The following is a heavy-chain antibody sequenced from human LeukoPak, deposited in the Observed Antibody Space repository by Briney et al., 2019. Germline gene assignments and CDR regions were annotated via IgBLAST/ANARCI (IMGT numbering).Heavy chain of an antibody. CDR2: IYSGGGT. V-gene: IGHV3-53*01. J-gene: IGHJ6*02. D-gene: IGHD4-23*01. Sequence: SGGSLRLSCAASGFTVSSNYMNWVRQAPGKGLEWVSVIYSGGGTSYAGSVKGRFTISRDNSKNTLYLQMNSLRAEDTAVYYCAKALRAYGGNSPYYYYAMDVWGQGTTVTVSS. CDR1: GFTVSSNY. CDR3: AKALRAYGGNSPYYYYAMDV.